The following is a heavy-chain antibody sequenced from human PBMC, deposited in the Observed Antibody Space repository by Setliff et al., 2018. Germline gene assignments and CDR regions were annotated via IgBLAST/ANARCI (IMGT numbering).Heavy chain of an antibody. CDR2: INQSGNT. J-gene: IGHJ4*02. CDR3: RFWSSYYKNDY. D-gene: IGHD3-3*01. CDR1: GGSFSDYY. V-gene: IGHV4-34*01. Sequence: SETLSLTCTVYGGSFSDYYWGWIRQSPGKRPEWIAEINQSGNTNYNPSLNSRVSVSVDTPTNQFSLKVVSVTAADTAVYYCRFWSSYYKNDYWAQGTLVTV.